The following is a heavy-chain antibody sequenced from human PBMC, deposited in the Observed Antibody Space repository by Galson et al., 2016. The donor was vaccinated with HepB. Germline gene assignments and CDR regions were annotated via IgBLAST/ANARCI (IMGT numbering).Heavy chain of an antibody. J-gene: IGHJ6*02. CDR1: GFTFSSHS. V-gene: IGHV3-21*01. CDR3: AREKSLSGHYYYYGMDV. D-gene: IGHD5/OR15-5a*01. Sequence: SLRLSCAASGFTFSSHSMNWVRQAPGKGLEWVSSISSSSTFTYFADSVKGRFTISRDNSRNSLYLQLDSLRAEDTAVYYCAREKSLSGHYYYYGMDVWGQGTTVTVSS. CDR2: ISSSSTFT.